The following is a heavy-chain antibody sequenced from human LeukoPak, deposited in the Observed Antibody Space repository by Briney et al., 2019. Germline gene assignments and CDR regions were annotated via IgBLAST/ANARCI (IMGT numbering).Heavy chain of an antibody. CDR1: GFTFSSYG. J-gene: IGHJ6*02. D-gene: IGHD3-3*01. V-gene: IGHV3-33*01. CDR2: IWYDGSNK. CDR3: ARELYYDFWSGYSYYYYGMDV. Sequence: GGSLRLSCAASGFTFSSYGMHWVRQAPGKGLEWVAVIWYDGSNKYYADSVKGRLTISRDNSKNTLYLQMNSLRAEDTAVYYCARELYYDFWSGYSYYYYGMDVWGQGTTVTVSS.